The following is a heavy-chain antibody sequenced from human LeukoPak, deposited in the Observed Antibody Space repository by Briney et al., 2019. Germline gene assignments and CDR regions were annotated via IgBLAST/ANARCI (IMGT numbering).Heavy chain of an antibody. J-gene: IGHJ5*02. D-gene: IGHD6-13*01. Sequence: GGSLRLSCAASGFTFSSYGMHWVRQAPGKGLEWVAVISYDGSNKYYADSVKGRFTISRDNSKNTLYLQMNSLRAEDTAVYYCAKDRASIAAAAWFDPWGQGTLVTVSS. CDR1: GFTFSSYG. V-gene: IGHV3-30*18. CDR2: ISYDGSNK. CDR3: AKDRASIAAAAWFDP.